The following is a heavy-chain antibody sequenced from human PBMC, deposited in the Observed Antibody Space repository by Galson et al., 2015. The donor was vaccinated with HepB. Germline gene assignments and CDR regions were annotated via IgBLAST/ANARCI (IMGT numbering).Heavy chain of an antibody. CDR1: GYRFSGYW. J-gene: IGHJ3*01. V-gene: IGHV5-51*03. CDR3: ASPTTDIAGPGPGAFDL. CDR2: IYPGDSDT. D-gene: IGHD1-14*01. Sequence: QSGAEVKKPGESLKISCKGSGYRFSGYWIAWVRQMPGKGLEWMGIIYPGDSDTKYRPSFRGQVIISADKSINTVYLQWSSLKASDTAMYYCASPTTDIAGPGPGAFDLWGQGTMVTVSS.